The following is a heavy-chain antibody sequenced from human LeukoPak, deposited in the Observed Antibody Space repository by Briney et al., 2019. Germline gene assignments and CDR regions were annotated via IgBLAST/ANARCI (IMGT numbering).Heavy chain of an antibody. CDR1: GYTFTSYG. CDR2: ISAYNGNT. CDR3: ARDWGRGLKWSRYCSGGSCYSGWFDP. J-gene: IGHJ5*02. V-gene: IGHV1-18*01. D-gene: IGHD2-15*01. Sequence: ASVTVSCKASGYTFTSYGISWVRQAPGQGLEWMGWISAYNGNTNYAQKLQGRVTMTTDTSTSTAYMELRSLRSDDTAVYYCARDWGRGLKWSRYCSGGSCYSGWFDPWGQGTLVTVSS.